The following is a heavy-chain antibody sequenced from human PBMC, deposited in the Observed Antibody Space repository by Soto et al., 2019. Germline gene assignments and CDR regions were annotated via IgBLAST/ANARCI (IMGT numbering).Heavy chain of an antibody. Sequence: GGPLRLSCAAPGFTFHRHSMIWLHQAPGKGLEWVSSISSTTNYIYYADSMKGRFTVSRDNAKNSVYLEMNSLSAEDTALYYCARESEDLTSNFDYWGQGTLVTVSS. CDR2: ISSTTNYI. CDR1: GFTFHRHS. CDR3: ARESEDLTSNFDY. V-gene: IGHV3-21*01. J-gene: IGHJ4*02.